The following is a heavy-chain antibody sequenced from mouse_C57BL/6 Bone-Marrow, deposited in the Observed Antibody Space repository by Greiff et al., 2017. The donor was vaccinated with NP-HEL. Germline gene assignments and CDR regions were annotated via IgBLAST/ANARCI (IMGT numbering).Heavy chain of an antibody. CDR1: GFNIKDDY. Sequence: VQLQQSGAELVRPGASVKLSCTASGFNIKDDYMHWVKQRPEQGLEWIGWIDPENGDTEYASKFQGKATITADTSSNTAYLQLSSLTSEDTAVYYCTTYDDYDSHWYFDVWGTGTTVTVSS. J-gene: IGHJ1*03. V-gene: IGHV14-4*01. CDR2: IDPENGDT. CDR3: TTYDDYDSHWYFDV. D-gene: IGHD2-4*01.